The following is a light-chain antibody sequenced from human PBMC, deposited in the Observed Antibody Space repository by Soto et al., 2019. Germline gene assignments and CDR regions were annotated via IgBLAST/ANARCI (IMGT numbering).Light chain of an antibody. Sequence: SVLTQPPSVSGSPGQSITISCTGTSSDIGGYYYVSWYQHHPGKAPKLLIYQVTNRPSRVSNRFSGSKSGNTASLTISGLQADDEADYYCTSYSSSDIFYVFGTGTKVTVL. J-gene: IGLJ1*01. CDR1: SSDIGGYYY. CDR3: TSYSSSDIFYV. CDR2: QVT. V-gene: IGLV2-14*01.